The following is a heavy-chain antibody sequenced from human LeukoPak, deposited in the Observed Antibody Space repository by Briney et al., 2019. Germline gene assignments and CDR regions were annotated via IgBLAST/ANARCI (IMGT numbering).Heavy chain of an antibody. CDR2: IWYDGSDK. J-gene: IGHJ4*02. D-gene: IGHD5-18*01. Sequence: GGSLRLFCAASGFTFKSYGMNWVREAPGKGLEWVAFIWYDGSDKYYTDSVKGRFTISRDYSKNTLYLEMNSLRAEDTAVYFCAKEAAVGVDTVGFDYWGQGTLVTVSS. CDR3: AKEAAVGVDTVGFDY. CDR1: GFTFKSYG. V-gene: IGHV3-30*02.